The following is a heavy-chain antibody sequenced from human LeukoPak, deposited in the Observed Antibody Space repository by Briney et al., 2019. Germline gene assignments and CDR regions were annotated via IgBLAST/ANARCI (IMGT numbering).Heavy chain of an antibody. CDR2: ISGSGAST. J-gene: IGHJ4*02. V-gene: IGHV3-23*01. CDR3: AKDLGLYYYDSSGYYQGGFDY. D-gene: IGHD3-22*01. CDR1: GFTFSSYA. Sequence: GGSLRLSCAASGFTFSSYAMSWVRQAPGKGLEWVSAISGSGASTYYADSVKGRFTISRDNSKNTLYLQMNSLRAEDTAVYYCAKDLGLYYYDSSGYYQGGFDYWGQGTLVTVYS.